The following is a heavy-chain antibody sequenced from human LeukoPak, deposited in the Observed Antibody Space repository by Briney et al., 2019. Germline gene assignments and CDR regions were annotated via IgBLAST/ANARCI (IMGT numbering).Heavy chain of an antibody. D-gene: IGHD6-25*01. J-gene: IGHJ2*01. CDR1: GGSISSYY. V-gene: IGHV4-59*08. Sequence: SETLSLTCTVSGGSISSYYWSWIRQPPGKGLEWIGYIYYSGSTNYNPSLKSRVTISVDTSKNQFPLKLSSVTAADAAVYYCARQGGGFWYFDLWGRGTLVTVSS. CDR3: ARQGGGFWYFDL. CDR2: IYYSGST.